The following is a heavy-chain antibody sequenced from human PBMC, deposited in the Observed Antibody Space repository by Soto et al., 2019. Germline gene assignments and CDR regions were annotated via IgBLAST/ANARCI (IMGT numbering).Heavy chain of an antibody. V-gene: IGHV3-23*01. CDR3: ARDRSSDPYYYYGMDV. Sequence: PGGSLRLSCAASGFTFSTYAMSWVRQAPGKGLEWVSAISGSGSARTYYADSVKGRSTISRDNSKNTQYLQMNSLRAEDTVVYYCARDRSSDPYYYYGMDVWGQGTTVTVSS. CDR2: ISGSGSART. D-gene: IGHD2-2*01. J-gene: IGHJ6*02. CDR1: GFTFSTYA.